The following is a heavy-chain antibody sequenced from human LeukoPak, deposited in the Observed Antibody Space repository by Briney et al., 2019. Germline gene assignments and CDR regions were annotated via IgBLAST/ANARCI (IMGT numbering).Heavy chain of an antibody. D-gene: IGHD6-19*01. J-gene: IGHJ6*03. V-gene: IGHV4-39*01. Sequence: KPSETLSLTCTVSGGSISSSSYYWGWIRQPPGKGLEWIGSIYYSGSTYYNPSLKSRVTISVDTSKNQFSLKLSSVTAADTAVYYCARQADSSGWNMDVWGKGTTVTVSS. CDR2: IYYSGST. CDR1: GGSISSSSYY. CDR3: ARQADSSGWNMDV.